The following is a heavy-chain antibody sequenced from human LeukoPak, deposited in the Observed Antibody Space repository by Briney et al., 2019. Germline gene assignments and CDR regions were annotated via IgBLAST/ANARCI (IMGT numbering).Heavy chain of an antibody. D-gene: IGHD2-21*02. CDR3: AIVVVTARNFDY. CDR1: GYTFTGYY. J-gene: IGHJ4*02. V-gene: IGHV1-2*02. Sequence: ASVKVSCMASGYTFTGYYMHWVRQAPGQGLEWMGWINPNSGGTNYAQKFQGRVTMTRDTSISTAYMELSRLRSDDTAVYYCAIVVVTARNFDYWGQGTLVTVSS. CDR2: INPNSGGT.